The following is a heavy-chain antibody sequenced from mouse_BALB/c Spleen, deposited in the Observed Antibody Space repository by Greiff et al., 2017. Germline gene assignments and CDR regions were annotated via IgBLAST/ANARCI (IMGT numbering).Heavy chain of an antibody. CDR1: GFTFTDYY. Sequence: LVESGGGLVQPGGSLRLSCATSGFTFTDYYMSWVRQPPGKALEWLGFIRNKANGYTTEYSASVKGRFTISRDNSQSILYLQMNTLRAEDSATYYCARDRGGYYDAMDYWGQGTSVTVSS. D-gene: IGHD2-2*01. CDR3: ARDRGGYYDAMDY. CDR2: IRNKANGYTT. J-gene: IGHJ4*01. V-gene: IGHV7-3*02.